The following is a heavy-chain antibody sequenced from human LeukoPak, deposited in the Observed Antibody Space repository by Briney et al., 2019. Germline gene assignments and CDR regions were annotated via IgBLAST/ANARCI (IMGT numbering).Heavy chain of an antibody. CDR1: GGSFSGYY. Sequence: PSETLSLTCAVYGGSFSGYYWSWIRQPPGKGLEWMGEINHSGSTNYNPSLKSRVTISVDTSKNQFSLKLSSVTAADTAVSYCARALTMVRGVIIKMFDYWGQGTLVTVSS. CDR3: ARALTMVRGVIIKMFDY. CDR2: INHSGST. D-gene: IGHD3-10*01. V-gene: IGHV4-34*01. J-gene: IGHJ4*02.